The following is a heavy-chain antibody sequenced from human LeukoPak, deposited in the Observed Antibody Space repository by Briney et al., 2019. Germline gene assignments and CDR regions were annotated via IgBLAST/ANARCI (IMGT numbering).Heavy chain of an antibody. Sequence: GGPLRLSCAASGFTFSSYAMHWVRQAPGKGLEYVSAISSNGGSTYYANSVKGRFTISRDNSKNTLYLQMGSLRAEDMAVYYCASGRVEELTNWGRGTLVTVSS. CDR1: GFTFSSYA. D-gene: IGHD6-6*01. J-gene: IGHJ4*02. CDR2: ISSNGGST. CDR3: ASGRVEELTN. V-gene: IGHV3-64*01.